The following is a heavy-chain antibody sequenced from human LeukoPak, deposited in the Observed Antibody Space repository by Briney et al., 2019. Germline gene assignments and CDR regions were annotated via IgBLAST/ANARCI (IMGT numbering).Heavy chain of an antibody. D-gene: IGHD2-2*01. CDR1: GFTFSSYW. CDR2: INNDGSST. Sequence: GGSLRLSCAASGFTFSSYWMHWVRQAPGKGLVWVSRINNDGSSTSYADSVKGRFTISRDNAKNTLYLQMNSLRAEDTAVYYCVSEYQLLYFDYWGQGTLVTVSS. J-gene: IGHJ4*02. CDR3: VSEYQLLYFDY. V-gene: IGHV3-74*01.